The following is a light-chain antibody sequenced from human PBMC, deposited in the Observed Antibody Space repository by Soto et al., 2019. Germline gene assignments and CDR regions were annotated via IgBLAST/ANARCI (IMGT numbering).Light chain of an antibody. J-gene: IGLJ1*01. Sequence: QSARTQPASVSGSPGQSITISCTETSSDVGDYNSVSWYQQHPGKAPKLMIYDVTNRPSGISNRFSGSKSGNTASLTISGLQAEDEADYYCTSYTRSSAPNYVFGTGTKVTVL. CDR3: TSYTRSSAPNYV. CDR1: SSDVGDYNS. V-gene: IGLV2-14*03. CDR2: DVT.